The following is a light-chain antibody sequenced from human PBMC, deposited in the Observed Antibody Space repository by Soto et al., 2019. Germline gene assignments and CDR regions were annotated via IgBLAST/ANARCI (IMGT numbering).Light chain of an antibody. V-gene: IGLV1-47*01. CDR3: AAWDDSLSGRV. CDR1: TSNIGSNY. J-gene: IGLJ2*01. Sequence: QSVLTQPRSASGTPGQRVTISCSGSTSNIGSNYVYWYQQLPGTAPKLLIYMNNQRPSGVPDRFSGSKSGTSASLAISGLRSEDEADYYCAAWDDSLSGRVFGGGTKLTVL. CDR2: MNN.